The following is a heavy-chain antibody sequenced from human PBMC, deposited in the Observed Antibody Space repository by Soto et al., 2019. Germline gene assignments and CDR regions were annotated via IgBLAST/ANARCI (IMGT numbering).Heavy chain of an antibody. CDR3: ARLPGIVAPGTVFLDN. Sequence: GESLKISGKASGYRFTISCIGWVLQMPWKGLEWMGIIYPGDSDTRYRPSFQGQVTISADKSSSTAYLQWNSLQASDTAMYYCARLPGIVAPGTVFLDNWGQGTMVTSPQ. CDR1: GYRFTISC. D-gene: IGHD1-1*01. V-gene: IGHV5-51*01. CDR2: IYPGDSDT. J-gene: IGHJ4*02.